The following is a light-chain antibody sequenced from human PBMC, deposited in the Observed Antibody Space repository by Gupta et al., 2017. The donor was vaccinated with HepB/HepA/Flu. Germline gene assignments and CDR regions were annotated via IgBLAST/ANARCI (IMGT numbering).Light chain of an antibody. CDR2: GSS. J-gene: IGLJ1*01. CDR1: SSNIGAGYD. CDR3: QSYDNSLIGYV. V-gene: IGLV1-40*01. Sequence: QSVLTQPPSVSGAPGQRVTISCTGNSSNIGAGYDVHWHQHLPGTAPKLLIYGSSSRPSGVPDRFSGSKSGTSASLAITGLQAEDEADYYGQSYDNSLIGYVFGTGTKVTVL.